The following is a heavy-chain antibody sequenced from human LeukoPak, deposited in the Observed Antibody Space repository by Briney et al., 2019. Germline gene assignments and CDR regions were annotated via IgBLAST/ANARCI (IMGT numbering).Heavy chain of an antibody. CDR2: INWNGGST. V-gene: IGHV3-20*04. D-gene: IGHD3-22*01. CDR1: GFTFDDYG. CDR3: AGGSITDYYDSSGYYSPYYFDY. Sequence: PGGSLRLSCAASGFTFDDYGMSWVRQAPGKGLEWVSGINWNGGSTGYADSVKGRFTISRDNAKNSLYLQMNSLRAEDTALYYCAGGSITDYYDSSGYYSPYYFDYWGQGTLVTVSS. J-gene: IGHJ4*02.